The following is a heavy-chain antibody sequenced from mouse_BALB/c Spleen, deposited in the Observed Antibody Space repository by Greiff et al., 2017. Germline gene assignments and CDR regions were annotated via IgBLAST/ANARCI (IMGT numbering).Heavy chain of an antibody. Sequence: EVQLKESGAELVKPGASVKLSCTASGFNIKDTYMHWVKQRPEQGLEWIGRIDPANGNTKYDPKFQGKATITADTSSNTAYLQLSSLTSEDTAVYYCAKGLPYAMDYWGQGTSVTVSS. J-gene: IGHJ4*01. CDR1: GFNIKDTY. D-gene: IGHD2-2*01. CDR2: IDPANGNT. CDR3: AKGLPYAMDY. V-gene: IGHV14-3*02.